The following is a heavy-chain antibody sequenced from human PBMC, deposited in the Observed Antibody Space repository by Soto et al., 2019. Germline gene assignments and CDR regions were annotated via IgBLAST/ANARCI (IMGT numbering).Heavy chain of an antibody. CDR3: ARDRVGATGGFYYYYGMDV. D-gene: IGHD1-26*01. J-gene: IGHJ6*02. CDR2: IIPIFGTA. Sequence: QVQLVQSGAEVKKPGSSVKVSCKASGGTFSSYVISWVRQAPGQGLEWMGGIIPIFGTANYAQKFQGRVTITADESTSTAYMELSSLRSEDTAVYYCARDRVGATGGFYYYYGMDVWGQGTTVTVSS. CDR1: GGTFSSYV. V-gene: IGHV1-69*01.